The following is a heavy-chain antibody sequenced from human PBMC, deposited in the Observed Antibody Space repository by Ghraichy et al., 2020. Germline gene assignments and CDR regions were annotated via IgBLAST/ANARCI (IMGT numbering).Heavy chain of an antibody. CDR2: INPFTGDT. J-gene: IGHJ5*02. Sequence: ASVKVSCEASGYAFTGYYLHWIRQAPGQGLEWVGQINPFTGDTKSAQTFQGRVAMTGDSSISTAYLELNGLRIDDTATHYCTRFLSGQYNSFDAWGRGTQVTV. CDR1: GYAFTGYY. V-gene: IGHV1-2*06. CDR3: TRFLSGQYNSFDA. D-gene: IGHD5-24*01.